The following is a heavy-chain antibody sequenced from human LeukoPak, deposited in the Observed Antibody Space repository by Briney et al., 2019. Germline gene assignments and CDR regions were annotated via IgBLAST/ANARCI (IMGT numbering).Heavy chain of an antibody. Sequence: ASVKVSCKVSGYTLTELSMHWVRQAPGKGLEWMGGFDPEDGETIYAQKFQGRVTMTEDTSTDTAYMELSSLRSGDTAVYYCATSPTYYDSTTPYYYYGMDVWGQGTTVTVSS. V-gene: IGHV1-24*01. J-gene: IGHJ6*02. D-gene: IGHD3-3*01. CDR1: GYTLTELS. CDR3: ATSPTYYDSTTPYYYYGMDV. CDR2: FDPEDGET.